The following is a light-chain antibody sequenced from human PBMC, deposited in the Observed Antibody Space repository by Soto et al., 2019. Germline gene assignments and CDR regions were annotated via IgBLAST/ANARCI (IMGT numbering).Light chain of an antibody. CDR2: DAS. CDR1: QSISSW. V-gene: IGKV1-5*01. J-gene: IGKJ2*01. CDR3: QQYNSYSYT. Sequence: DIQMTQSPSTLSASVGDRVTITCRASQSISSWLAWYQQKPGKAPKLLIYDASSLESGVPSRFSGSGSGTEFNLTISSLQTDDFATYYCQQYNSYSYTFGQGTKLEIK.